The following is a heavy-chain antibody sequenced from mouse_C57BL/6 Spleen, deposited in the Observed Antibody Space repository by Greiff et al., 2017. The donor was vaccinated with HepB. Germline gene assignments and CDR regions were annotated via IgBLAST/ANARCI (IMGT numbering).Heavy chain of an antibody. Sequence: VQLQQSGAELVKPGASVKLSCKASGYTFTSYWMHWVKQRPGQGLEWIGMIHPSSGSTNYNEKFKSKATLTVDKSSSTAYMQLSSLTSEDSAVYACARRTSSSAWFAYWGQGTLVTVSA. D-gene: IGHD1-1*01. CDR1: GYTFTSYW. V-gene: IGHV1-64*01. CDR2: IHPSSGST. J-gene: IGHJ3*01. CDR3: ARRTSSSAWFAY.